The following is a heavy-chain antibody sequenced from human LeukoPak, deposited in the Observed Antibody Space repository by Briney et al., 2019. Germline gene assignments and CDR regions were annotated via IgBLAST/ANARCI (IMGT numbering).Heavy chain of an antibody. J-gene: IGHJ6*03. Sequence: EASVKVSCKASGGTFSSYAISWVRQAPGQGLEWMGGIIPIFGTANYAQKFQGRVTITTDESTSTAYMELSSLRSDDTAVYYCARDGSSNWYANFDSYYMDVWGKGTTVTVSS. CDR3: ARDGSSNWYANFDSYYMDV. CDR1: GGTFSSYA. D-gene: IGHD6-13*01. V-gene: IGHV1-69*05. CDR2: IIPIFGTA.